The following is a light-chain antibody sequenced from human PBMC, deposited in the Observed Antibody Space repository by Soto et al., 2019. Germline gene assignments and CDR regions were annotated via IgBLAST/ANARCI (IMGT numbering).Light chain of an antibody. CDR1: KSDIGVYDF. V-gene: IGLV2-8*01. Sequence: SVLTQPPSASWSPGQSVTISCTGTKSDIGVYDFVSWYQHHPGKAPRLIIYEVVQRPSGVPDRFSGSKSGNTASLTVSGLQAADEADYFCKSYAGSNTYVFGSGTKVTV. CDR2: EVV. J-gene: IGLJ1*01. CDR3: KSYAGSNTYV.